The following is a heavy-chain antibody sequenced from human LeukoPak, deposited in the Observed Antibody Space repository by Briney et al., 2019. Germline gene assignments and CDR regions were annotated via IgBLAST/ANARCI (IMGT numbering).Heavy chain of an antibody. V-gene: IGHV3-21*01. CDR3: ARSSGWYE. CDR1: GFTFSNYS. CDR2: IISNSNYI. J-gene: IGHJ4*02. Sequence: GGSLRLSCAASGFTFSNYSMNWVRQAPGKGLEWVSSIISNSNYIYYADSVKGRFTISRDNAKNSLYLQMNSLRAEDTAVYYCARSSGWYEWGQGTLVTVSS. D-gene: IGHD6-19*01.